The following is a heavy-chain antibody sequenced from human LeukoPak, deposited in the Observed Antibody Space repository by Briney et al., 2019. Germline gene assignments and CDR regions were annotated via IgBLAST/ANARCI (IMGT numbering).Heavy chain of an antibody. CDR1: GFTFSNFV. V-gene: IGHV3-30*03. CDR2: ISYDGNNK. Sequence: PGGSLRLSCAASGFTFSNFVMSWVRQAPGKGLEWVTIISYDGNNKYYADSVKGRFTISRDNSKNTLYLQMNSLRAEDTAVYYCARGSIKEYYYGLDVWGQGTTVTVSS. J-gene: IGHJ6*02. D-gene: IGHD3-10*01. CDR3: ARGSIKEYYYGLDV.